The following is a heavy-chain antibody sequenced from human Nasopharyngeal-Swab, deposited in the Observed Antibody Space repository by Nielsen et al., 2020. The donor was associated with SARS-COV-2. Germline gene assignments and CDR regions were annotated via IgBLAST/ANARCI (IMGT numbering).Heavy chain of an antibody. D-gene: IGHD1-26*01. CDR1: GYRFTSYW. J-gene: IGHJ4*02. CDR2: IYPGDSET. CDR3: ARPLWSYADHFDY. V-gene: IGHV5-51*01. Sequence: GESLKISCQGSGYRFTSYWIGWVRQMPGKRLEWMGIIYPGDSETRYSPSFQGQVTISADKSISTAYLQWSSLKASDTAVYYCARPLWSYADHFDYWGQGTLVTVSS.